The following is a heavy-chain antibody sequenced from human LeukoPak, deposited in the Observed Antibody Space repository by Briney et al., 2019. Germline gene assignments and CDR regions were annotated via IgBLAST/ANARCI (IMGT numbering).Heavy chain of an antibody. V-gene: IGHV3-30*14. CDR3: ARAGGYTYRYYYYYGLDV. CDR2: ISFEGSNE. J-gene: IGHJ6*02. D-gene: IGHD5-18*01. CDR1: GFTFTNYA. Sequence: GGSLRLSWAASGFTFTNYAFHWVRQDPGKGRQWVAIISFEGSNEYYAESVKGRFTISRDKSTNTLHLLMNSLRTEDTAVYSCARAGGYTYRYYYYYGLDVWGQGTTVTVSS.